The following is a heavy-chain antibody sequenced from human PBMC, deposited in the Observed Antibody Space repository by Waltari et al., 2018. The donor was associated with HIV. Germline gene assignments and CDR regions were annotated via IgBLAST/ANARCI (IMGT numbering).Heavy chain of an antibody. Sequence: AESGGRLIQPGGSLGLSCTASNFSVSGKHVTWIRQAPGGSLEWVAVIYPDDTTHYADFVSGRVTISRAKSRTTVLLLMNGLFVDDTATYFCTTGVRYYGPWGQGTRVTVSS. CDR2: IYPDDTT. J-gene: IGHJ5*02. V-gene: IGHV3-53*01. CDR1: NFSVSGKH. CDR3: TTGVRYYGP. D-gene: IGHD3-10*01.